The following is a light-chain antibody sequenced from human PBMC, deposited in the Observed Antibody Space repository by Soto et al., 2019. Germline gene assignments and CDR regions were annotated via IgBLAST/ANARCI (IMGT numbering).Light chain of an antibody. V-gene: IGKV1-39*01. CDR1: QGVSTY. CDR3: QQSYITPYT. Sequence: DIPMTQSPSSLSASVGDRVTITCRASQGVSTYLNWYQQKPGKAPKLLIYAASSLQSGVPSRFSGSGSGTDFTLTFSSLQPEDFATYYCQQSYITPYTFGQGTKLEIK. CDR2: AAS. J-gene: IGKJ2*01.